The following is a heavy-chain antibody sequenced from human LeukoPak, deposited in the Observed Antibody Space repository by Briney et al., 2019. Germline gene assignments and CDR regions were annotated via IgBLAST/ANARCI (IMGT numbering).Heavy chain of an antibody. J-gene: IGHJ6*02. V-gene: IGHV1-18*01. CDR3: ARRSGSYDRGGYYYYYGMDV. D-gene: IGHD1-26*01. CDR1: GYTFTSYG. CDR2: ISAYNGNT. Sequence: GASVKVSCKASGYTFTSYGISWVRQAPGQGLEWMGWISAYNGNTNYAQKLQGRVTMTTDTSTSTAYMELRSLRSDDTAVYYCARRSGSYDRGGYYYYYGMDVWGQGTTVTVSS.